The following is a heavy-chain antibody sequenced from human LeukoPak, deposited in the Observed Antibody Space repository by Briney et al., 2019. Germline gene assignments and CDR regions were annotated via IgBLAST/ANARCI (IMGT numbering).Heavy chain of an antibody. Sequence: PGGSLRLSCAASGFTFRSYWMSWVRQAPGKGLEWVANIKQGGSEKHYVDSVKGRFTISRDNAKNSLYLQMNSLRAEDTAVYYCARDLDLDGDYYYYGMDVWGQGTTVTVSS. V-gene: IGHV3-7*01. D-gene: IGHD1-7*01. CDR1: GFTFRSYW. CDR3: ARDLDLDGDYYYYGMDV. J-gene: IGHJ6*02. CDR2: IKQGGSEK.